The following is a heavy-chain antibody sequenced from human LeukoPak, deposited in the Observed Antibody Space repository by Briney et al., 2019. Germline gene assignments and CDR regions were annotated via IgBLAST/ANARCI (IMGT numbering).Heavy chain of an antibody. D-gene: IGHD4-17*01. V-gene: IGHV3-23*01. CDR3: AKDPMTTVTTTAY. CDR1: GFTFSTYA. J-gene: IGHJ4*02. Sequence: GGSLRLSCAASGFTFSTYALSWVRQAPGKGLEWVSSISGSDNSTYYADSVKGRFTISRDNSKNTLYLQMNSLRAEDTAVYYCAKDPMTTVTTTAYWGQGTLVTVSS. CDR2: ISGSDNST.